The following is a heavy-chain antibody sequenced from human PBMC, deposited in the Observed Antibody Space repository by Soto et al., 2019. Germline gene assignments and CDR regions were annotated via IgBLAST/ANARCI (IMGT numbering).Heavy chain of an antibody. V-gene: IGHV1-18*01. J-gene: IGHJ4*02. Sequence: ASVKVSCKASGYTFSNYGISWVRRAPGQGLEWMGWISGYNDNTNYAQNLQGRVTMTTDTSTSTVYMELRSLRYDDTAVYYCARAPKTITTTGSLGHWGQGTLVTVSS. D-gene: IGHD1-1*01. CDR1: GYTFSNYG. CDR3: ARAPKTITTTGSLGH. CDR2: ISGYNDNT.